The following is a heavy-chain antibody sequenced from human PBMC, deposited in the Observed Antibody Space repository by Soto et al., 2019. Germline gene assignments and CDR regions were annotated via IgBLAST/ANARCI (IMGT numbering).Heavy chain of an antibody. CDR1: GFSLSTRGVA. J-gene: IGHJ4*02. Sequence: QITLKESGPTLVKPTQTLTLTCTFSGFSLSTRGVAVAWIRQPPGKALEWLAHIYWDDDKWYSPSLKIRLTITRDTSKSQVVLSMTNMDLVDTATYYCAHRRFTGDRGGFDYWGQGTLVAVSS. V-gene: IGHV2-5*02. D-gene: IGHD7-27*01. CDR2: IYWDDDK. CDR3: AHRRFTGDRGGFDY.